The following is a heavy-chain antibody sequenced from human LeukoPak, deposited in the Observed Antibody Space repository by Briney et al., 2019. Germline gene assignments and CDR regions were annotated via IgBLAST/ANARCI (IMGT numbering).Heavy chain of an antibody. CDR3: ARLIFGPNDSSSSLAQRAPFDY. CDR2: ISAYNGNT. Sequence: VASVKVSCKASGYTFTSYGISWVRQAPGQGLEWMGWISAYNGNTNYAQKFQGRVTMTRDTSISTAYMELSRLRSDDTAVYYCARLIFGPNDSSSSLAQRAPFDYWGQGTLVTVSS. D-gene: IGHD6-6*01. V-gene: IGHV1-18*01. J-gene: IGHJ4*02. CDR1: GYTFTSYG.